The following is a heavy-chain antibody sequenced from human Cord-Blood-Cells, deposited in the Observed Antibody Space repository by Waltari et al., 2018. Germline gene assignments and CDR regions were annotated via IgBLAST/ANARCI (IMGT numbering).Heavy chain of an antibody. V-gene: IGHV4-31*03. CDR1: GGPIRRGGYY. CDR3: ARYGSGSSTSIRDKVWFDP. CDR2: IYYSGST. D-gene: IGHD3-10*01. Sequence: QVQLQESGSGLVKPSQTLSLPCTVSGGPIRRGGYYWSRIRQHPGKGLEWIGYIYYSGSTYYNPSLKSRFTISVDTSKNQFSLKLSSVTAADTAVYYCARYGSGSSTSIRDKVWFDPWGQGTLVTVSS. J-gene: IGHJ5*02.